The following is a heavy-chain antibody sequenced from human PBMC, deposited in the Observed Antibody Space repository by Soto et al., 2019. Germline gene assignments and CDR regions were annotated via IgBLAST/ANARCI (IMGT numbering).Heavy chain of an antibody. Sequence: QVQLQQWGAGLLKPSETLSLTCAVYGGSFSGYYWSWIRQPPGKGLEWIGEINHSGSTNYNPSLKSRVTISVDTSKNQFSLKLSSVTAADTAVYYCASGGYSGSYKKIDYWGQGTLVTVSS. CDR3: ASGGYSGSYKKIDY. V-gene: IGHV4-34*01. CDR1: GGSFSGYY. D-gene: IGHD1-26*01. CDR2: INHSGST. J-gene: IGHJ4*02.